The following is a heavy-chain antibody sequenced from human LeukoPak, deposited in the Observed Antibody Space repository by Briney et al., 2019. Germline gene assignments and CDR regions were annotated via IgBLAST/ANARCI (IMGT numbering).Heavy chain of an antibody. CDR1: GGSISSYY. J-gene: IGHJ3*02. Sequence: RPSETLSLTCTVSGGSISSYYWSWIRQPPGKGLEWIGYIYYSGSTNYNPSLKSRVTISVDTSKNQFSLKLSSVTAADTAVYYCARDLVGFYDSSGYYHDAFDIWGQGTMVTVSS. CDR2: IYYSGST. D-gene: IGHD3-22*01. V-gene: IGHV4-59*01. CDR3: ARDLVGFYDSSGYYHDAFDI.